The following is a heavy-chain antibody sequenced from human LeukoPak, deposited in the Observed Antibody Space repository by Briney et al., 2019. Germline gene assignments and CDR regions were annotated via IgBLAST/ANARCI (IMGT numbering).Heavy chain of an antibody. CDR2: IYYSGST. J-gene: IGHJ4*02. V-gene: IGHV4-59*12. CDR3: ARAPYCSGGSCYYFDY. Sequence: KASETLSLTCTVSGGSISSYYWSWIRQPPGKGLEWIGYIYYSGSTNYNPSLKSRVTMSVDTSKNQFSLKLSSVTAADTAVYYCARAPYCSGGSCYYFDYWGQGTLVTVSS. CDR1: GGSISSYY. D-gene: IGHD2-15*01.